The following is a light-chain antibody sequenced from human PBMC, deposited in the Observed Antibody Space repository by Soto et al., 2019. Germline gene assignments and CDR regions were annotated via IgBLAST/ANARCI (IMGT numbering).Light chain of an antibody. J-gene: IGKJ1*01. CDR1: QSISSW. V-gene: IGKV1-5*03. CDR2: KAS. CDR3: EQYNSIRWT. Sequence: DIQMTQSPSTLSASVGDRVTITCRASQSISSWLAWYQQKPGKAPKLLIYKASSLESGVPSRFSGSGSGTEFTLTIRSLQPDDFATYYCEQYNSIRWTFGQGTKVDIK.